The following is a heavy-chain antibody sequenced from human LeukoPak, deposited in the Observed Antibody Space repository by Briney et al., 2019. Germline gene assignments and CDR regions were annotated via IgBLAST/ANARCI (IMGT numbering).Heavy chain of an antibody. D-gene: IGHD3-10*01. J-gene: IGHJ5*02. V-gene: IGHV4-39*07. CDR2: IHYSGSS. Sequence: SETLSLTCTVSGGSLSSNSYYWGWIRQPPGKGLEWIGRIHYSGSSYYNPSLKSRVTMSVETAKNQFSLRLSSVTAADTAMYYCARGSGTYYVYNWFHPWGQGTLVTVSS. CDR3: ARGSGTYYVYNWFHP. CDR1: GGSLSSNSYY.